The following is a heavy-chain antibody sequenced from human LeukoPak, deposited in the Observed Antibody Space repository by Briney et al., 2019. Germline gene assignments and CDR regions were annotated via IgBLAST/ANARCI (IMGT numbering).Heavy chain of an antibody. J-gene: IGHJ4*02. CDR3: ARIAYCSSTSCHGESDY. CDR2: ISAYNGNT. V-gene: IGHV1-18*01. Sequence: EASVKVSCKASGYTFTSYGISWVRQVPGQGLEWMGWISAYNGNTNYAQKIQGRVTMTTDTSTSTAYMELRSLRSDDTAVYYCARIAYCSSTSCHGESDYWGQGTLVTVSS. CDR1: GYTFTSYG. D-gene: IGHD2-2*01.